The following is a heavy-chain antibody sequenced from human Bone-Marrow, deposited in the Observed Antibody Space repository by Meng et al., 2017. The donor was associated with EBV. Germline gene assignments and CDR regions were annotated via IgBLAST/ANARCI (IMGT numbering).Heavy chain of an antibody. V-gene: IGHV1-2*06. J-gene: IGHJ4*02. D-gene: IGHD3-22*01. CDR2: INPNSGGT. CDR3: ARVYSRNFYDSSGSQDY. Sequence: QSVPAVAEGNKPGVSVKVSCKASGYTFTGYYMHGGRQAPGQGLEWMGRINPNSGGTNYAQKFQGRVTMTRDTSISTAYMELSRLRSDDTAVYYCARVYSRNFYDSSGSQDYWGQGTLVTVSS. CDR1: GYTFTGYY.